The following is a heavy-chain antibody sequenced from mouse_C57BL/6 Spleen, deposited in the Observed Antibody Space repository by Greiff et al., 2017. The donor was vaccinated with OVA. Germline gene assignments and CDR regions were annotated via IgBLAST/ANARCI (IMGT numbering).Heavy chain of an antibody. V-gene: IGHV14-2*01. CDR1: GFNIKDYY. J-gene: IGHJ3*01. Sequence: VQLQQSGAELVKPGASVKLSCTASGFNIKDYYMHWVKQRTEHGLEWIGRIDPEDGETKYAPKFQGKATITADTSSNTAYLQLSSLTSEDTAVYYCARSGYSLAYWGQGTLVTVSA. D-gene: IGHD3-1*01. CDR3: ARSGYSLAY. CDR2: IDPEDGET.